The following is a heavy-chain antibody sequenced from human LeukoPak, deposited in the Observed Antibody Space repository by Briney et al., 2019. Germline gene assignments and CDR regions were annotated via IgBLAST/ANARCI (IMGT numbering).Heavy chain of an antibody. D-gene: IGHD4-17*01. CDR2: IYYSGST. CDR1: GFTFSSYA. Sequence: LRLSCAASGFTFSSYAMSWIRQPPGKGLEWIGYIYYSGSTYYNPSLKSRVTISVDTSKNQFSLKLSSVTAADTAVYYCASLTTVTTTRNGFDPWGQGTLVTVSS. J-gene: IGHJ5*02. CDR3: ASLTTVTTTRNGFDP. V-gene: IGHV4-30-4*08.